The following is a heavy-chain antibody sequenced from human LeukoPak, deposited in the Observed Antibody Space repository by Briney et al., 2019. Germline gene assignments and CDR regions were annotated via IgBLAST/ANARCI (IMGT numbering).Heavy chain of an antibody. J-gene: IGHJ4*02. V-gene: IGHV3-30*03. CDR3: AREKYGDYAQIFDY. D-gene: IGHD4-17*01. CDR1: GFTFSSYG. CDR2: ISYDGSNK. Sequence: GRSPRLSCAASGFTFSSYGMHWVRQAPGKGLEWVAVISYDGSNKYYADSVKGRFTISRDNSKNTLYLQMNSLRAEDTAVYYCAREKYGDYAQIFDYWGQGTLVTVSS.